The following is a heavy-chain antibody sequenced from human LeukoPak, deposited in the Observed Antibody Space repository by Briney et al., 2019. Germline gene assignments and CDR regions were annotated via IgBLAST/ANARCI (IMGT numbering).Heavy chain of an antibody. V-gene: IGHV3-30*02. CDR1: GFTFSSYG. CDR2: IRYDGSNK. J-gene: IGHJ4*02. D-gene: IGHD3-3*01. Sequence: GGSLRLSCAASGFTFSSYGMHWVRQAPGKGLELVAFIRYDGSNKYYADSVKGRFTISRDNSKNTLYLQMNSLRAEDTAVYYCAKDVLRFLEWLLDYWGQGTLVTVSS. CDR3: AKDVLRFLEWLLDY.